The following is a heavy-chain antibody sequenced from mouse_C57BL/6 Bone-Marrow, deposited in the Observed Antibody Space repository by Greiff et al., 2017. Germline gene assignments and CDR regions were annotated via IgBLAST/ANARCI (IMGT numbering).Heavy chain of an antibody. Sequence: EVQLQQSGAELVRPGASVKLSCTASGFNIKDDYMHWVKQRPEQGLEWIGWIGPEDGDTEYASKFQGKATINADTSSKTAYLQLSSLTSEDTAVYYGTTDYGSSYPAWFAYWGQGTLVTVSA. CDR1: GFNIKDDY. CDR2: IGPEDGDT. V-gene: IGHV14-4*01. D-gene: IGHD1-1*01. CDR3: TTDYGSSYPAWFAY. J-gene: IGHJ3*01.